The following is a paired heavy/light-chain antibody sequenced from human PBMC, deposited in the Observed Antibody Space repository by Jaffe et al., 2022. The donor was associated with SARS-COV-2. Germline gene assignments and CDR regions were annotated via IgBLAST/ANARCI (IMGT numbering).Heavy chain of an antibody. CDR3: ARGDYNWNYYYYMDV. J-gene: IGHJ6*03. CDR2: INTNTGNP. V-gene: IGHV7-4-1*02. Sequence: QVQLVQSGSELKKPGASVKVSCKASGYTLTSHAMNWVRQAPGQGLEWMGWINTNTGNPTYAQGFTGRFVFSLDTSVSTAYLQISSLKAADTAVYYCARGDYNWNYYYYMDVWGKGTTVTVSS. D-gene: IGHD4-17*01. CDR1: GYTLTSHA.
Light chain of an antibody. V-gene: IGLV1-47*01. J-gene: IGLJ1*01. CDR2: GNN. Sequence: QSVLTQPPSASGTPGQRVTISCSGSSSNIGSNYVYWYQQLPGTAPKLLIYGNNQRPSGVPDRFSGSKSGTSASLAISGLRSEDEADYYCAAWDDSLSGHYVFGTGTKVTVL. CDR3: AAWDDSLSGHYV. CDR1: SSNIGSNY.